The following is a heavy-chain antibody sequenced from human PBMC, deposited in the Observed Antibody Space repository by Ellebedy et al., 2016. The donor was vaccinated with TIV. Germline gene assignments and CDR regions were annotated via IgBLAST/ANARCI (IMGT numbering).Heavy chain of an antibody. D-gene: IGHD5-24*01. CDR3: ATDGVRDGYSYGLDV. CDR1: GYTFTSYH. CDR2: INPSGGST. J-gene: IGHJ6*02. Sequence: AASVKVSCKASGYTFTSYHMHWVRQAPGQGLEWMGVINPSGGSTSYAQNFQGRVTMTRDTSTSTVYMELSRLRSEDTAVYYCATDGVRDGYSYGLDVWGQGTMVTVSS. V-gene: IGHV1-46*01.